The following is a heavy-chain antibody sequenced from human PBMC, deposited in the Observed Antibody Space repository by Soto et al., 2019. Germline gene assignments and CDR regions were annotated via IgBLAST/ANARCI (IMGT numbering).Heavy chain of an antibody. CDR3: VKDQGARSGYLYYFDY. Sequence: EVQLLESGGGLVQPGGSLRLSCAASGFTFSNHAMSWVRQAPGKGLEWVSAISGSGGSTYYADSVKGRFTISRDNSKNTLYLQMNSLRAEDTAVYYCVKDQGARSGYLYYFDYWGQGTLVTVSS. V-gene: IGHV3-23*01. CDR1: GFTFSNHA. D-gene: IGHD3-3*01. J-gene: IGHJ4*02. CDR2: ISGSGGST.